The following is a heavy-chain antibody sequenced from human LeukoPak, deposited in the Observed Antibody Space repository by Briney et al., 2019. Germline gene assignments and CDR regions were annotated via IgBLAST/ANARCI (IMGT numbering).Heavy chain of an antibody. CDR2: IIPIFGTA. CDR1: GGTFSSYA. D-gene: IGHD2-15*01. J-gene: IGHJ6*02. V-gene: IGHV1-69*13. CDR3: ALGYRIDYCYYGMDV. Sequence: ASVTVSCKASGGTFSSYAISWVRQAPGQGLEWMGGIIPIFGTANYAQKFQGRVTITADESTSTAYMELSSLRSEDTAVYYCALGYRIDYCYYGMDVWGQGTTVTVSS.